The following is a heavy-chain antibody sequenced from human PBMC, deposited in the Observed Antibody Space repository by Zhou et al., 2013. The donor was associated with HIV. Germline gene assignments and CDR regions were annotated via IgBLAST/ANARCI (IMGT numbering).Heavy chain of an antibody. J-gene: IGHJ4*02. CDR3: ARVERLGLQQRRILLLNS. Sequence: QVQLVQSGAEVKKPGSSVKVSCKTSGDTFTNYDFTWVRRAPGQGLEWMGRIIPILNLTNNAQKFQGRLSITVDKSTTTVYMDLSSLRSDDTAVYYCARVERLGLQQRRILLLNSWGQGTLVTVSS. CDR1: GDTFTNYD. CDR2: IIPILNLT. D-gene: IGHD1-1*01. V-gene: IGHV1-69*04.